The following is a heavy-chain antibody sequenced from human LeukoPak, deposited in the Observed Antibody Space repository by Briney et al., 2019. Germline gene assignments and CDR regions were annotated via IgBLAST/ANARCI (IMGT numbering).Heavy chain of an antibody. CDR3: AKDPPYSRGWFRSYYFDY. V-gene: IGHV3-30*18. Sequence: GGSLRLSCAASGFTFSSYGMHWVRQAPGKGLEWVAVISYDGSNKYYADSVKGRFTISRDNSKNTLYLQMNSLRAEDTAVYYCAKDPPYSRGWFRSYYFDYWGQGTLVSVSS. CDR1: GFTFSSYG. D-gene: IGHD6-19*01. CDR2: ISYDGSNK. J-gene: IGHJ4*02.